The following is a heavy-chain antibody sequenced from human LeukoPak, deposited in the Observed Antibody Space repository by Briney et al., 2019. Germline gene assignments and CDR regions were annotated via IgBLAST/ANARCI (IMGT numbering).Heavy chain of an antibody. CDR1: GFTFTTYG. Sequence: PGGSLRLSCAASGFTFTTYGMSWVRQAPGKGLQWVSGISGGGGSTYYADSVKGRFSISRDNSKNNLYLQMNSLRGEDTAVYYCAKDSKMALIAAAGRTFDYWGQGTLVTVSS. J-gene: IGHJ4*02. CDR3: AKDSKMALIAAAGRTFDY. V-gene: IGHV3-23*01. CDR2: ISGGGGST. D-gene: IGHD6-13*01.